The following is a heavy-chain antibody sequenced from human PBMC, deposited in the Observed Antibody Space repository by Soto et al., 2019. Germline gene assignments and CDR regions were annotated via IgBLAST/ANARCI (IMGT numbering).Heavy chain of an antibody. CDR2: INGYTGNT. D-gene: IGHD3-16*01. Sequence: QVQLVQSGAEVKKPGASVKVSCKASGYTFTSYGFSWVRQAPGQGLEWMGWINGYTGNTHYAQKFQGRVTMTTDTSTSTAYMVLLTLISDDTAVYYCARSWVTGKGGMDVWGQGTTVTVSS. J-gene: IGHJ6*02. CDR1: GYTFTSYG. CDR3: ARSWVTGKGGMDV. V-gene: IGHV1-18*01.